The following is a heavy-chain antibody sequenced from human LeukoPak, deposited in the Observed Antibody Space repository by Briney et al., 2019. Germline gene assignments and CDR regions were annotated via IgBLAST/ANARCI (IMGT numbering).Heavy chain of an antibody. J-gene: IGHJ3*01. V-gene: IGHV4-34*01. CDR2: INHSGST. CDR3: VRARDMAFDL. D-gene: IGHD2-15*01. Sequence: SETLSLTCAVYGGSFSGYYWSWIRQPPGKGLEWIGEINHSGSTNYNPSLKSRVTISVDTSKNQFSLQLRSVTAADTALYYCVRARDMAFDLWGQGTMVTVSS. CDR1: GGSFSGYY.